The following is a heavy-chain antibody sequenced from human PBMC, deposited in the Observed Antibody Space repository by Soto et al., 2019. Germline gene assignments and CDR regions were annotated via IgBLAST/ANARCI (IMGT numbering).Heavy chain of an antibody. CDR1: GFTFSSYA. CDR3: ARGLFAGTFGY. CDR2: ISSNGGST. V-gene: IGHV3-64D*08. D-gene: IGHD1-7*01. J-gene: IGHJ4*02. Sequence: PGGSLRLSCSASGFTFSSYAMHWVRQAPGKGLEYVSAISSNGGSTYCADSVKGRFTISRDNSKNTLYLQMSSLRAEDTAVYYCARGLFAGTFGYWGQGTLVTVSS.